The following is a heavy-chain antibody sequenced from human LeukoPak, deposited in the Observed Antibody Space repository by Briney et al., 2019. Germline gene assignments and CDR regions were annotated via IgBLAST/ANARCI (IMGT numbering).Heavy chain of an antibody. D-gene: IGHD3-10*01. J-gene: IGHJ4*02. CDR3: AKCHRSMVRGVIPLGY. CDR1: GFTFSSYA. Sequence: GGSLRLSCAASGFTFSSYAMSWVRQAPGKGLEWVSAISGSGGSTYYADSVKGRFTISRDNSKNTPYLQMNSLRAEDTAVYYCAKCHRSMVRGVIPLGYWGQGTLVTVSS. V-gene: IGHV3-23*01. CDR2: ISGSGGST.